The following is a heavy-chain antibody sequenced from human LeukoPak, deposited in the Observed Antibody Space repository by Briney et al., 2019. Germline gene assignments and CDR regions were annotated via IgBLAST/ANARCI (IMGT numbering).Heavy chain of an antibody. CDR2: INSDGSST. D-gene: IGHD4-17*01. CDR3: ARGGYGSIDY. Sequence: GGSLRLSCAASGFTFSSLWMHWVRQAPGKGLVWVSYINSDGSSTMYADSVKGRFTISRDNAKNTVYLQMNSPRAEDTAVYYCARGGYGSIDYWGQGTLVTVSS. V-gene: IGHV3-74*03. J-gene: IGHJ4*02. CDR1: GFTFSSLW.